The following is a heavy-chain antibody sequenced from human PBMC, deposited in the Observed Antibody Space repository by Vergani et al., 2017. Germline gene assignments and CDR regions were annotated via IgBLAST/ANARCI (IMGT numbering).Heavy chain of an antibody. CDR3: ANFEPISGSYYNDPRNYFDY. Sequence: EVQLLESGGGLVQPGGSLRLSCAASGFTFSSYAMSWVRQAPGKGLEWVSAISGGGGSTYYADSVKGRFTISRDNSKNTLYMQMNSLRAEDTAVYYCANFEPISGSYYNDPRNYFDYWGQGTLVTVSS. CDR1: GFTFSSYA. V-gene: IGHV3-23*01. J-gene: IGHJ4*02. CDR2: ISGGGGST. D-gene: IGHD3-10*01.